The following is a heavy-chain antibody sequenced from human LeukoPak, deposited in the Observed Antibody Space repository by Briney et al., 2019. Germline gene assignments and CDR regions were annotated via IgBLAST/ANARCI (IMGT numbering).Heavy chain of an antibody. V-gene: IGHV3-53*01. Sequence: GGSLRLSCAACGFSVSSNYMTWVRQAPGKGLEWVSVIYSGASTYYADSVKGRFTISRDNSKNTLHLQMNSLRAEDTAVYYCARGPDISTGPPPDYWGQGTLVTVSS. CDR2: IYSGAST. CDR1: GFSVSSNY. CDR3: ARGPDISTGPPPDY. D-gene: IGHD3-9*01. J-gene: IGHJ4*02.